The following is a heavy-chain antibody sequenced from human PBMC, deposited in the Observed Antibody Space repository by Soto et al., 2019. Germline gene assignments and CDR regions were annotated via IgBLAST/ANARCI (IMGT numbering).Heavy chain of an antibody. Sequence: ASVKVSCKASGYTFTSYYMHWVRQAPGQGLEWMGIINPSGGSTSYAQKFQGRVTMTRDTSTSTVYMELSSLRSEDTAVYYCASDGLRGSPAFHMDVWGQGTTVTVSS. D-gene: IGHD3-10*01. CDR2: INPSGGST. CDR3: ASDGLRGSPAFHMDV. CDR1: GYTFTSYY. J-gene: IGHJ6*02. V-gene: IGHV1-46*01.